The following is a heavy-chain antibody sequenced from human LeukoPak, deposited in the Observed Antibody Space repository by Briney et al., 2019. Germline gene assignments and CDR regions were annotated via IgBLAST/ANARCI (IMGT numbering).Heavy chain of an antibody. J-gene: IGHJ4*02. V-gene: IGHV3-53*01. CDR2: IYSGGST. CDR1: GFTVSSNY. CDR3: ARDLEVTSIGY. D-gene: IGHD2-21*02. Sequence: GGSLRLSCAASGFTVSSNYMNWVRQAPGKGLEWVSVIYSGGSTYYADSAKGRFTISRDNSKNTLYLQMNSLGAEDTAVYYCARDLEVTSIGYWGQGTLVTVSS.